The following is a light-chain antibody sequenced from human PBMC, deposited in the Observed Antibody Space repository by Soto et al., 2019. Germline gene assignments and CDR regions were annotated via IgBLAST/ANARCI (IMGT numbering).Light chain of an antibody. CDR1: QSVGIN. J-gene: IGKJ4*01. CDR2: GAS. Sequence: EVVMTQSPAILSVSPGERATLSCRASQSVGINVAWYQQKPGQAPRLLIYGASGRAAGIPDRFSGSGSGTDFSLTISRLEPEDSAVYYCQQYGSSWGTFGGGTKVDIK. CDR3: QQYGSSWGT. V-gene: IGKV3-20*01.